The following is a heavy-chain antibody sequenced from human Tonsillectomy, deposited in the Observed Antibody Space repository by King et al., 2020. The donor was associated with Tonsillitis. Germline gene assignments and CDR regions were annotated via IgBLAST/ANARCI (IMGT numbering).Heavy chain of an antibody. Sequence: VQLQESGPGLVKPSETLSLTCTVSGGSISSYYWSWIRQPPGKGLEWIGYIYYSGSTNYNPSLKSRVTISVDTSKNQFSLKLSSVTAADTAVYYCARHYFSAGAFDIWGQGTMVTVSS. J-gene: IGHJ3*02. D-gene: IGHD2/OR15-2a*01. CDR2: IYYSGST. V-gene: IGHV4-59*08. CDR3: ARHYFSAGAFDI. CDR1: GGSISSYY.